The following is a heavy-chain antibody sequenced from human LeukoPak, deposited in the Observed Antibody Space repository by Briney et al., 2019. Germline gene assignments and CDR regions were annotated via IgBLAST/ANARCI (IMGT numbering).Heavy chain of an antibody. CDR2: ISHNAAKT. CDR3: AKEIMETTYFDS. D-gene: IGHD4-17*01. J-gene: IGHJ4*02. CDR1: GFTFSSYA. Sequence: GGSLRLSCAASGFTFSSYAMSWVRQAPGKGLQWVSAISHNAAKTYYADSVKGRFTISRDSSKNTLYLQVNSLRAEDTAVYYCAKEIMETTYFDSWGQGTLVTVSS. V-gene: IGHV3-23*01.